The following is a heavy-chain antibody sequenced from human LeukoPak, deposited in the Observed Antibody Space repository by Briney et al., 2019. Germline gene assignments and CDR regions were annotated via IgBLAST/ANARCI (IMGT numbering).Heavy chain of an antibody. CDR3: ARGQTVTANPDSFNL. CDR1: DGSINLYQ. J-gene: IGHJ5*02. V-gene: IGHV4-59*01. CDR2: GYYNGRT. Sequence: SETLSLTCSVSDGSINLYQWSWIRQPPGKGLEWIGYGYYNGRTRYNPSLEGRVTISVDTSKNQFSLKLKSVRAADTAVYFCARGQTVTANPDSFNLWGQGTLVVVSS. D-gene: IGHD2-21*02.